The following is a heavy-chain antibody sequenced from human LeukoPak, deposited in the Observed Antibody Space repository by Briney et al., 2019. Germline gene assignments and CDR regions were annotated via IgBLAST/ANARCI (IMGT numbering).Heavy chain of an antibody. CDR3: ARVTKTYYYDSSGSLAFDY. D-gene: IGHD3-22*01. Sequence: PGGSLRLSCAASGFTFSSYEMNWVRQAPGKGLEWVSYISSSGSTICYADSVKGRFTISRDNAKNSLYLQMNSLRAEDTAVYYCARVTKTYYYDSSGSLAFDYWGQGTLVTVSS. V-gene: IGHV3-48*03. CDR1: GFTFSSYE. CDR2: ISSSGSTI. J-gene: IGHJ4*02.